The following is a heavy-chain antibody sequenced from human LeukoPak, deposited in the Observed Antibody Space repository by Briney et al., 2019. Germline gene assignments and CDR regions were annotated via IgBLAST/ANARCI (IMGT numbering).Heavy chain of an antibody. D-gene: IGHD3-22*01. V-gene: IGHV4-34*01. CDR3: ARAYYDSSGYDYSRAYYFDY. CDR2: INHSGST. Sequence: PSETLSLTCAVYGGSFSGYYWSCIRQPPGKGLEWIGEINHSGSTNYNPSLKSRVTISVDTSKNQFSLKLSSVTAADTAVYYCARAYYDSSGYDYSRAYYFDYWGQGTLVTVSS. J-gene: IGHJ4*02. CDR1: GGSFSGYY.